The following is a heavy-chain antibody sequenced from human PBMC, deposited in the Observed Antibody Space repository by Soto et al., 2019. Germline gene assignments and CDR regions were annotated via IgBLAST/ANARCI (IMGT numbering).Heavy chain of an antibody. CDR2: IYYSGST. V-gene: IGHV4-59*08. CDR3: ARGDLGYCSGGSCYSVSGDAFDI. CDR1: GGSISSYY. J-gene: IGHJ3*02. D-gene: IGHD2-15*01. Sequence: SETLSLTCTVSGGSISSYYWSWIRQPPGKGLEWIGYIYYSGSTNYNPSLKSRVTISVDTSKNQFSLKLSSVTAADTAVYYCARGDLGYCSGGSCYSVSGDAFDIWGQGTMVTVSS.